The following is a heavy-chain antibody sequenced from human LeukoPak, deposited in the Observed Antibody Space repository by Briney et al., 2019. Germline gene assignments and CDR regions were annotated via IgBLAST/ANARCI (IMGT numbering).Heavy chain of an antibody. Sequence: ASVKLSCNASVYTVTSYGICWVRHGHGPGPERMGWISAYNGNTNYAPKHQGRVTMTIDISTSTAYMELRSLRSDDTAVYSCARDSYGSGGYWGQGTLVTVSS. V-gene: IGHV1-18*01. J-gene: IGHJ1*01. CDR1: VYTVTSYG. CDR2: ISAYNGNT. CDR3: ARDSYGSGGY. D-gene: IGHD3-10*01.